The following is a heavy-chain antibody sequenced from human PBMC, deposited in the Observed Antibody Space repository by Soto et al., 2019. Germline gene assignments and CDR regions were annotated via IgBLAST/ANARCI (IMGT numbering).Heavy chain of an antibody. Sequence: QVQIQQWGAGLLKPSETLSLTCAVSGGSFSGFYWPWIRQPPGEGLEWIGEINHSGTINFNPSLRSRLTISLDSSKKHFSLKLTSLTAADAAVYYCARADRTLVTSYGLDVWGQGTTVTVSS. CDR3: ARADRTLVTSYGLDV. J-gene: IGHJ6*02. V-gene: IGHV4-34*02. CDR2: INHSGTI. CDR1: GGSFSGFY. D-gene: IGHD2-21*02.